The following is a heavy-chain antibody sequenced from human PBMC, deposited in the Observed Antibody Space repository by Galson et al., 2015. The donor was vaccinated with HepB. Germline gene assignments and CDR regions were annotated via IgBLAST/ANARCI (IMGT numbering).Heavy chain of an antibody. J-gene: IGHJ4*02. CDR3: TTIIAVPGNDY. V-gene: IGHV3-15*01. D-gene: IGHD6-19*01. CDR1: GFTFSNEW. CDR2: VKSKTDGGTR. Sequence: SLRLSCAASGFTFSNEWMSWVRQAPGKGLEWVGRVKSKTDGGTRDYAAPVKGRFTISRDDSKNTLYLQMNSLNTEDTAVYYCTTIIAVPGNDYWGQGTLVTVSS.